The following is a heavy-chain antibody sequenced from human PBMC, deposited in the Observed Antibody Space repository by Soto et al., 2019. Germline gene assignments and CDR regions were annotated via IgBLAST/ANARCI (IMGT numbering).Heavy chain of an antibody. Sequence: GASVKVSCKASGYTFTSYGISWVRQAPGQGLEWMGWISAYNGNTNYAQKLQGRVTMTTDTSTSTAYMELRSLRSDDTAVYYCARVHIVVVTAVFDYWGQGTLVTVPS. V-gene: IGHV1-18*01. CDR3: ARVHIVVVTAVFDY. CDR1: GYTFTSYG. CDR2: ISAYNGNT. J-gene: IGHJ4*02. D-gene: IGHD2-21*02.